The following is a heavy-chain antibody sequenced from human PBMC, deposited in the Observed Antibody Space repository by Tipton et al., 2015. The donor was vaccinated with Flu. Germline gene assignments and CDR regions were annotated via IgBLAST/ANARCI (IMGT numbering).Heavy chain of an antibody. J-gene: IGHJ6*02. D-gene: IGHD6-13*01. CDR2: IYYSGST. CDR1: GGSISSYY. CDR3: ARDSAAHYGMDD. Sequence: TLSLTCTVSGGSISSYYWSWIRQPPGKELEWIGYIYYSGSTNYNPSLKSRVTISVDTSKNQFSLKLSSVTAADTAVYYCARDSAAHYGMDDWGPGTTRTVSS. V-gene: IGHV4-59*08.